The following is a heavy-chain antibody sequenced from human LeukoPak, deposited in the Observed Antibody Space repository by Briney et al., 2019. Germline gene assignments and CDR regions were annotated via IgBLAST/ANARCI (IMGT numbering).Heavy chain of an antibody. CDR1: GGSFSGYY. Sequence: PSETLPLTCAVYGGSFSGYYWSWIRQPPGKGLEWIGEINHSGSTNYNPSLKSRVTISVDTSKNQFSLKLSSVTAADTAVYYCARVGRGYSYGYRDYWGQGTLVTVSS. D-gene: IGHD5-18*01. CDR3: ARVGRGYSYGYRDY. V-gene: IGHV4-34*01. J-gene: IGHJ4*02. CDR2: INHSGST.